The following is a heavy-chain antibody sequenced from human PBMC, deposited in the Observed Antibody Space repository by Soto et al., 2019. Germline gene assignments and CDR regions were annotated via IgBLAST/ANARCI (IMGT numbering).Heavy chain of an antibody. CDR2: INNSGST. D-gene: IGHD4-17*01. J-gene: IGHJ4*02. CDR3: ARGGCSGDYCFDY. V-gene: IGHV4-4*07. Sequence: PSETLSLTCTVSGGSISSYYWSWIRQPAGKGLEWIGRINNSGSTSYNPSLSSRVSMSVDTSRNQFSLKLSSVTAADTAMYYCARGGCSGDYCFDYWVQGTLVTVSS. CDR1: GGSISSYY.